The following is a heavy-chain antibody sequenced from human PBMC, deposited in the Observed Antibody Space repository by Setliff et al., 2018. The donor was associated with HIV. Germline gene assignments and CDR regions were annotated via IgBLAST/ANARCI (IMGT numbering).Heavy chain of an antibody. CDR1: GYTLTELS. J-gene: IGHJ1*01. Sequence: ASVKVSCKISGYTLTELSIHWVRQAPGKGLEWMANFDPEDGETFYAQKFQGRLTMTEDTSTDTAYMELSSLRSDDTAMYYCVTDPGYSSTWYSESFQHWGQGTAVTVSS. D-gene: IGHD6-13*01. CDR3: VTDPGYSSTWYSESFQH. CDR2: FDPEDGET. V-gene: IGHV1-24*01.